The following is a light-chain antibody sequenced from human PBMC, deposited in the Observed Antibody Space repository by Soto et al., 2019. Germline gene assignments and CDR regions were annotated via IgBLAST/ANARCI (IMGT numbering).Light chain of an antibody. CDR3: QQSYSAPQT. Sequence: DIQMTQPPSSLSASVGDRVTIPCRASQHISDYINWYQQKPGKSPKLLIYAQSNLQSGVPSRFTGSRSGTAFTLTITSLQVEDFATYYCQQSYSAPQTFGQGTKVDIK. CDR2: AQS. CDR1: QHISDY. J-gene: IGKJ1*01. V-gene: IGKV1-39*01.